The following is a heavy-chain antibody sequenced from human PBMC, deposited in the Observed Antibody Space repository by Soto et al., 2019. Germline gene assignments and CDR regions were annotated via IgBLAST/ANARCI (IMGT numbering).Heavy chain of an antibody. CDR3: ARDSGGMYYYDSSGNRGAFDI. CDR2: IYYSGST. V-gene: IGHV4-30-4*01. Sequence: PSETLSLTCTVFGGCISSGDYYWSLIRKTPRKGLEWIGYIYYSGSTYYTPSLKSRVTVSVDTAKKPFSLKLSSVTAADTAVYYCARDSGGMYYYDSSGNRGAFDIWGQGTMVTVSS. J-gene: IGHJ3*02. D-gene: IGHD3-22*01. CDR1: GGCISSGDYY.